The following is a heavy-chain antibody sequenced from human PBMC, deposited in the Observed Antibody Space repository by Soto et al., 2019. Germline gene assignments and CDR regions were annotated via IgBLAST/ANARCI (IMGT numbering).Heavy chain of an antibody. V-gene: IGHV4-34*01. CDR2: INHSGST. J-gene: IGHJ5*02. Sequence: QVQLQQWGAGLLKPSETLSLTCAVYGVSFSGYYWSWIRQPPGKGLEWIGEINHSGSTNYNPSLKSRVTISVDTSKNQFSLKLSSVTAADTAVYYCARKYGGDSSSGWFDPWGQGTLVTVSS. CDR3: ARKYGGDSSSGWFDP. CDR1: GVSFSGYY. D-gene: IGHD6-13*01.